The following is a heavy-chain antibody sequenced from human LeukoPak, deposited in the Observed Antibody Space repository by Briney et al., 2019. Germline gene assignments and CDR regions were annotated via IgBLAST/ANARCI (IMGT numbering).Heavy chain of an antibody. CDR1: GYTFTGYY. J-gene: IGHJ3*02. CDR2: ISAYNGNT. CDR3: ARDGRALRYFDWTRGAFDI. D-gene: IGHD3-9*01. V-gene: IGHV1-18*04. Sequence: ASVKVSCKASGYTFTGYYMHWVRQAPGQGLEWMGWISAYNGNTNYAQKLQGRVTMTTDTSTSTAYMELRSLRSDDTAVYYCARDGRALRYFDWTRGAFDIWGQGTMVTVSS.